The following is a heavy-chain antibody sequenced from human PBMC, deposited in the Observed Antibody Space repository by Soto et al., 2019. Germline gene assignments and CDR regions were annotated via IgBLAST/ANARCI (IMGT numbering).Heavy chain of an antibody. CDR2: IIPILGIA. Sequence: QVQLVQSGAEVKKPGSSVKVSCKASGGTLSSYTISWVRQAPGQGLEWMGRIIPILGIANYAQKFQGRVTITADRSTSTAYMELSSLRSEDTAVYYCARDLGADSRRGYYFDYWGQGTLVTVSS. CDR3: ARDLGADSRRGYYFDY. D-gene: IGHD3-16*01. CDR1: GGTLSSYT. V-gene: IGHV1-69*08. J-gene: IGHJ4*02.